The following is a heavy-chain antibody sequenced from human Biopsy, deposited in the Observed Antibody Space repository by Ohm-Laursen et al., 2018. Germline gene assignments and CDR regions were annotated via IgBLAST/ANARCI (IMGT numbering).Heavy chain of an antibody. CDR2: VYYTGGT. D-gene: IGHD3-22*01. CDR3: ARDRGYYSDRTVPGYFDL. CDR1: GDSISSYY. V-gene: IGHV4-59*01. J-gene: IGHJ2*01. Sequence: SETLSLTCTVSGDSISSYYWRWIRQPPGKGLEGIGYVYYTGGTDYNPSLQSRVTISVDTSKNHFSLRLRSVTPADTAIYYCARDRGYYSDRTVPGYFDLWGRGTLVTVSS.